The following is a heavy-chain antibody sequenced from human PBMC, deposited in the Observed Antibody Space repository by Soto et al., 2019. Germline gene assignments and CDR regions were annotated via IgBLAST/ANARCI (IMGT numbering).Heavy chain of an antibody. J-gene: IGHJ6*02. V-gene: IGHV4-31*03. Sequence: TQSLTCPVSGGSISSGGYYWSWIRQHPGKGLEWIGYIYYSGSTYYNPSLKSRVTISVDTSKNQFSLKLSSVTAADTAVYYCAREGSRDGYNYYYYYYGMDVWGQGTTVTVSS. CDR2: IYYSGST. D-gene: IGHD5-12*01. CDR3: AREGSRDGYNYYYYYYGMDV. CDR1: GGSISSGGYY.